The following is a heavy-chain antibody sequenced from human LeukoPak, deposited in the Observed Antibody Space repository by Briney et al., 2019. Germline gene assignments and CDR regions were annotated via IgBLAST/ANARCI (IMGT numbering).Heavy chain of an antibody. D-gene: IGHD3-10*01. CDR1: GGSISSYY. Sequence: SETLSLTCTVSGGSISSYYWNWIRQPPGKDLEWIGYIYYSGSTNYNPSLKSRVTISVDTSKNQFSLKLSSVTAADTAVYYCARDRYYDSGSYYNWGQGTLVTVSS. CDR3: ARDRYYDSGSYYN. V-gene: IGHV4-59*01. J-gene: IGHJ4*02. CDR2: IYYSGST.